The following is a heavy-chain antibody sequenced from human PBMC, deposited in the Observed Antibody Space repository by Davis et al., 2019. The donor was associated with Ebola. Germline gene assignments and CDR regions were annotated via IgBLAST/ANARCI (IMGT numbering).Heavy chain of an antibody. CDR2: IIPILGIA. J-gene: IGHJ6*02. D-gene: IGHD4-17*01. V-gene: IGHV1-69*04. CDR1: GGTFSSYA. Sequence: SVKVSCKASGGTFSSYAISWVRQAPGQGLEWMGRIIPILGIANYAQKFQGRVTITADESTSTAYMELSSLRSEDTAVYYCARVRMTPDYYYGMDVWGQGTTVTVSS. CDR3: ARVRMTPDYYYGMDV.